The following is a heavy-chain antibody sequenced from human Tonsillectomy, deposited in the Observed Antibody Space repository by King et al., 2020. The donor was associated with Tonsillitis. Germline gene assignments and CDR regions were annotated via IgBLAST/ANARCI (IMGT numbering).Heavy chain of an antibody. J-gene: IGHJ4*02. CDR2: IRDDGSNK. Sequence: VQLVESGGGVVQPGGSLRLSCAASGFTFNSYGMHWVRQAPGKGLEWVAFIRDDGSNKYYADSVKGRFTISRDNYKNTLYLQMNSLRAEDTAVYYCAKGEFGWDCYWGQGTLVTVSS. CDR1: GFTFNSYG. D-gene: IGHD3/OR15-3a*01. CDR3: AKGEFGWDCY. V-gene: IGHV3-30*02.